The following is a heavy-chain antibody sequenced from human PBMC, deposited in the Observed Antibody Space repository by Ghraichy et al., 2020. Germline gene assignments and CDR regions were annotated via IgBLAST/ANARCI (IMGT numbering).Heavy chain of an antibody. Sequence: SETLSLTCTVSGGSISSSSYYWGWIRQPPGKGLEWIGSIYYSGNTNYNPSLKSRVTLSVDTSKNQFSLKLTSMTAADTAVYYCARDDSFAGGRNWFDPWGPGTLVTVSS. V-gene: IGHV4-39*07. CDR2: IYYSGNT. CDR3: ARDDSFAGGRNWFDP. J-gene: IGHJ5*02. D-gene: IGHD5-18*01. CDR1: GGSISSSSYY.